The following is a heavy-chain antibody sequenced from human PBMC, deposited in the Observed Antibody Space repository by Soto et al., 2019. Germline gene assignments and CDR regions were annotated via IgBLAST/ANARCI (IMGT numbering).Heavy chain of an antibody. V-gene: IGHV3-48*02. J-gene: IGHJ4*02. CDR3: ARVISMDLLLHTAPGY. CDR1: GFTFSSYS. CDR2: ISSSSSTI. Sequence: EVQLVESGGGLVQPGGSLRLSCATSGFTFSSYSMNWVRQAPGKGLEWISYISSSSSTIYYADSMKGRFTISRDNAKNSLYLQMNSLRDEDTAVYYCARVISMDLLLHTAPGYWGQGTLVTVSS. D-gene: IGHD5-18*01.